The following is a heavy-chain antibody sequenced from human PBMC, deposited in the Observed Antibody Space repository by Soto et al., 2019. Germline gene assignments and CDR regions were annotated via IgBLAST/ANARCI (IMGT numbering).Heavy chain of an antibody. V-gene: IGHV1-2*02. J-gene: IGHJ4*02. CDR3: ARNGLLWFGEPDY. CDR2: INPNSGGT. Sequence: ASLKVSCKASGYTFTGYYMHWVRQAPGQGLEWMGWINPNSGGTNYAQKFQGRVTMTRDTSISTAYMELSRLRSDDTAVYYCARNGLLWFGEPDYWGQGTLVTVSS. D-gene: IGHD3-10*01. CDR1: GYTFTGYY.